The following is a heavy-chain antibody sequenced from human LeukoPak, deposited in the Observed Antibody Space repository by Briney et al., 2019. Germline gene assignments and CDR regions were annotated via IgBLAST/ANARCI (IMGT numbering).Heavy chain of an antibody. Sequence: ASVKVSCKASGYTFTSYYMHWVRQAPGQGLEWMGIINPSGGSTSYAQKFQGRVTMTRDTSTSTVYMELSSLRSEDAAVYYCATPAHYGSGSYLPFDYWGQGTLVTVSS. D-gene: IGHD3-10*01. CDR2: INPSGGST. V-gene: IGHV1-46*01. CDR3: ATPAHYGSGSYLPFDY. J-gene: IGHJ4*02. CDR1: GYTFTSYY.